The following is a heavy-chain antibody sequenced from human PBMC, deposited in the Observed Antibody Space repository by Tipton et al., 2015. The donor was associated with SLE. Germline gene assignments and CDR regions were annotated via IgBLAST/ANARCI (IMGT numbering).Heavy chain of an antibody. CDR2: IYYSGST. V-gene: IGHV4-59*07. CDR3: ARLSGVRYAFDI. CDR1: GGSISSYY. Sequence: TLSLTCTVSGGSISSYYWSWIRQPPGKGLEWIGYIYYSGSTNYNPSLKSRVTISVDTSKNQFSLKLSSVTAADTAVYYCARLSGVRYAFDIWGQGTMVTVSS. D-gene: IGHD1-26*01. J-gene: IGHJ3*02.